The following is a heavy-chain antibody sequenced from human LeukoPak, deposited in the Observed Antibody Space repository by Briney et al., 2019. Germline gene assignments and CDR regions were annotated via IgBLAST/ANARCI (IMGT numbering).Heavy chain of an antibody. CDR1: GFTFSSYA. Sequence: GGSLRLSCVASGFTFSSYAMNWVRQAPGKGLEWVSVISGSGAGTHYADSVKGRFTISRDNSKNTLYLQMNSLRAEDTAVYYCAKDGGNYFDYWGQGTLVTVSS. CDR3: AKDGGNYFDY. CDR2: ISGSGAGT. V-gene: IGHV3-23*01. D-gene: IGHD4-23*01. J-gene: IGHJ4*02.